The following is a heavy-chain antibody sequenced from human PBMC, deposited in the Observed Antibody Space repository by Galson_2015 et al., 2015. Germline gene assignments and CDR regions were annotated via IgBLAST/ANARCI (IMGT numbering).Heavy chain of an antibody. V-gene: IGHV3-15*01. CDR3: TTDTNSNY. J-gene: IGHJ4*02. D-gene: IGHD4-23*01. CDR2: IKREAAGGTS. CDR1: GFTFNNAW. Sequence: SLRLSCAASGFTFNNAWMNWVRQGPGKGMEWVGRIKREAAGGTSDFAAPVKGRFTISRDDSKNMVYLQMDGLTTEDTAVYYCTTDTNSNYWGQGTLVTVSS.